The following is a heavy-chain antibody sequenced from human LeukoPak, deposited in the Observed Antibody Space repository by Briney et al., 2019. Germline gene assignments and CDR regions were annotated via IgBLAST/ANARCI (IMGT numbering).Heavy chain of an antibody. Sequence: GGSLRLSCAASGFTFSSYAMSWVRQAPGKGLEWVSAISGSGGSTYYADSVKGRFTISRDNSKNTLYLQMNSLRAEDTAVYYCAKGAPEGLITMIVVVIGAFDIWGQGTMVTVSS. J-gene: IGHJ3*02. D-gene: IGHD3-22*01. CDR2: ISGSGGST. CDR1: GFTFSSYA. V-gene: IGHV3-23*01. CDR3: AKGAPEGLITMIVVVIGAFDI.